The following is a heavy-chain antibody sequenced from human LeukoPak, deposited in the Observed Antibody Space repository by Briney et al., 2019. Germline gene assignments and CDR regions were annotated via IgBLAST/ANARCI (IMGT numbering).Heavy chain of an antibody. D-gene: IGHD3-10*01. CDR2: ISWNSGSI. J-gene: IGHJ4*02. V-gene: IGHV3-9*01. Sequence: GGSLRLSCAASGFTFYDYAMHWVRQAPGKGLEWVSGISWNSGSIGYADSVKGRFTISRDNAKNSLYLQMNSLRAEDTALYYCAKDFRSGSYYGLFDYWGQGTLVTVYS. CDR3: AKDFRSGSYYGLFDY. CDR1: GFTFYDYA.